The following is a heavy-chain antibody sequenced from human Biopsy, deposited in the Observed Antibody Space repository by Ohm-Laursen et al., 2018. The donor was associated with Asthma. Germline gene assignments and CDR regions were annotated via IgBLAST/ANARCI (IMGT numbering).Heavy chain of an antibody. D-gene: IGHD1-1*01. CDR2: ISYDGSNK. CDR1: GFTFSSYG. CDR3: AKESGSNYAFDI. J-gene: IGHJ3*02. V-gene: IGHV3-30*18. Sequence: SLRLSCTASGFTFSSYGMHWVRQATGKGLEWVAVISYDGSNKYYADSVKGRFTISRDNSKNTLYLQMNSLRAEDTAVYYCAKESGSNYAFDIWGQGTMVTVSS.